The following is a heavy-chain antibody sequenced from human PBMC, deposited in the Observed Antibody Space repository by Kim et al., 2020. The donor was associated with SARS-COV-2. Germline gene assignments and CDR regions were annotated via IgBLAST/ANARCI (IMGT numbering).Heavy chain of an antibody. D-gene: IGHD2-2*02. J-gene: IGHJ4*02. CDR1: GYTFTSYY. V-gene: IGHV1-46*01. CDR3: ARDGRYCSSTSCYTEGVSDY. CDR2: INPSGGST. Sequence: ASMKVSCKASGYTFTSYYMHWVRQAPGQGLEWMGIINPSGGSTSYAQKFQGRVTMTRDTSTSTVYMELSSLRSEDTAVYYCARDGRYCSSTSCYTEGVSDYWGQGTLVTISS.